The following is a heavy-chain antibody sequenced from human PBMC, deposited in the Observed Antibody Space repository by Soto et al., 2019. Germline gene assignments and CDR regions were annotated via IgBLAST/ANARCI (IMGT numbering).Heavy chain of an antibody. J-gene: IGHJ3*02. CDR1: GYTLTMYA. CDR3: ARPGVAYDAFDI. D-gene: IGHD3-3*01. CDR2: INSGNGDT. V-gene: IGHV1-3*04. Sequence: ASVKVSCKASGYTLTMYAMHWVRQAPGQRLEWMGWINSGNGDTIYSQKFQGRVTLTRDTSASTAYMALSSLRSEDTAGYYCARPGVAYDAFDIWGQGTMVTVSS.